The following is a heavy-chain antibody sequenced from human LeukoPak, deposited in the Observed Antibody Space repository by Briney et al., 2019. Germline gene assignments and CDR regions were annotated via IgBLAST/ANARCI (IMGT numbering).Heavy chain of an antibody. Sequence: ASVKVSCKASGYTFTGYYMHWVRQAPGQGLEWMGWINPNSGGTNYAQKFQGRVTMTRDTPISTAYMELSRLRSDDTAVYYCARDFGVTTTPYFDYWGQGTLVTVSS. CDR3: ARDFGVTTTPYFDY. J-gene: IGHJ4*02. CDR1: GYTFTGYY. CDR2: INPNSGGT. D-gene: IGHD4-17*01. V-gene: IGHV1-2*02.